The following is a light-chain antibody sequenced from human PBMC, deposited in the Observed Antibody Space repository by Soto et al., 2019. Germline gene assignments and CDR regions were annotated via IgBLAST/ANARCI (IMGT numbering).Light chain of an antibody. CDR3: QQYGSSGT. Sequence: PGESVTLSCRASQSVSSSYLTWYQQKPGQAPRLLIYGASTSATSIRVRFSGSASGTDFTLTIRRLEPEEFAVYYCQQYGSSGTFGQGTKVDIK. CDR1: QSVSSSY. CDR2: GAS. J-gene: IGKJ1*01. V-gene: IGKV3-20*01.